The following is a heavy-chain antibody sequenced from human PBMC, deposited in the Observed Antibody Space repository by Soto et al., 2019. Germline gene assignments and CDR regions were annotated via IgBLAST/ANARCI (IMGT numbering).Heavy chain of an antibody. Sequence: SVKVSCKASGYTFTGYYMHWVRQAPGQGLEWMGWINPNSGGTNYAQKFQGRVTMTRDTSISTAYMELSRLRSEDTAVYYCARDLEGWATWAFDIWGQGTMVTVSS. CDR2: INPNSGGT. CDR3: ARDLEGWATWAFDI. V-gene: IGHV1-2*02. J-gene: IGHJ3*02. D-gene: IGHD5-12*01. CDR1: GYTFTGYY.